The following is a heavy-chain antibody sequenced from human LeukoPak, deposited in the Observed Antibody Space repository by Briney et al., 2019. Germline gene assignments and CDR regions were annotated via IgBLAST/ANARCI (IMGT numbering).Heavy chain of an antibody. Sequence: WKSLRLSCAASGFTFSSYAMHWVRQAPGQGLEWVALISYDGTNKYNADSVKGRFAISRDNSKNTLYLQMASIRPDATADYYCAKDEGFCDFVGWLDFWGQGPLVTVSS. CDR1: GFTFSSYA. CDR3: AKDEGFCDFVGWLDF. D-gene: IGHD4-23*01. V-gene: IGHV3-30*18. CDR2: ISYDGTNK. J-gene: IGHJ4*02.